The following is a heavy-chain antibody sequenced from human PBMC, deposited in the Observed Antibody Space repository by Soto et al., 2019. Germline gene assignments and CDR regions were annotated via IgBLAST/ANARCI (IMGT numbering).Heavy chain of an antibody. CDR3: ARDFTVTTPFDY. CDR2: IDPSDSYT. V-gene: IGHV5-10-1*01. D-gene: IGHD4-17*01. J-gene: IGHJ4*02. CDR1: GYSFTSYW. Sequence: PGESLKISCKGSGYSFTSYWISWVRQMPGKGLEWMGRIDPSDSYTNYSPSFQGHVTISADKSISTAYLQWSSLKASDTAMYYCARDFTVTTPFDYWGQGTLVTVSS.